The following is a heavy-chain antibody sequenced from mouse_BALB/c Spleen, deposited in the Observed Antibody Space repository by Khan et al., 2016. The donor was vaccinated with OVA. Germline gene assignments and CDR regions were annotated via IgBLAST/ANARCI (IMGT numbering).Heavy chain of an antibody. CDR3: ARPSYDPRDFEV. Sequence: EVQLQESGAELVKPGASVKLSCTASGFNIKDTYLHWVKQRPEQGLEWIGRIASATGNTQYDPKFQGKATITSDTSSNTSYLQFNSLTSEDTAVYYCARPSYDPRDFEVWGAGTTVTVSS. J-gene: IGHJ1*01. CDR1: GFNIKDTY. CDR2: IASATGNT. V-gene: IGHV14-3*02. D-gene: IGHD2-3*01.